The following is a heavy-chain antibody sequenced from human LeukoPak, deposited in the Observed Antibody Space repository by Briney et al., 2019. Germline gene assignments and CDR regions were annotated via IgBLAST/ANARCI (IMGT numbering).Heavy chain of an antibody. CDR2: INWNGGST. CDR3: ARGFLADLSMVWVDY. CDR1: GFSFDDYG. D-gene: IGHD3-10*01. Sequence: PGGSLRLSCAASGFSFDDYGVSWVRQAPGQRLEWVSGINWNGGSTGYADSVKGRFTISRDNAKNSLYLQMSSLRAEDTALYYCARGFLADLSMVWVDYWGQGTLVTVSS. V-gene: IGHV3-20*04. J-gene: IGHJ4*02.